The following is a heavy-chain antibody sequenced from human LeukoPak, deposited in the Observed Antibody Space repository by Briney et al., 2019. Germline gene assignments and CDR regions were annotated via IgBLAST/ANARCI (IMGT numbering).Heavy chain of an antibody. CDR1: GGSVSSGSHY. CDR2: IYYSGST. D-gene: IGHD3-22*01. J-gene: IGHJ2*01. V-gene: IGHV4-61*01. CDR3: ARYDSSGYSNWYFDL. Sequence: SETLSLTCAVSGGSVSSGSHYWSWIRQPPGKGLEWIGFIYYSGSTNYNPSLKSRVTLSVDTSKNQFSLKLSSVTAADTAVYYCARYDSSGYSNWYFDLWGRGTLVTVSS.